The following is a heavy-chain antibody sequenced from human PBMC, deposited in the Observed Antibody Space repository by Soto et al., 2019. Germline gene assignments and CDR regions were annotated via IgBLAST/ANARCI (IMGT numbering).Heavy chain of an antibody. CDR2: IYSGGST. CDR1: GFTVSSNY. J-gene: IGHJ6*02. Sequence: PGGSLRLSCAASGFTVSSNYMSWVRQAPGKGLEWVSVIYSGGSTYHAESVKGRFTISRDNYKNTLYLQMNSLRAEDTAVYYCATTSITGTDPKSYYYYGMDVWGQGTTDTVS. D-gene: IGHD1-20*01. CDR3: ATTSITGTDPKSYYYYGMDV. V-gene: IGHV3-53*01.